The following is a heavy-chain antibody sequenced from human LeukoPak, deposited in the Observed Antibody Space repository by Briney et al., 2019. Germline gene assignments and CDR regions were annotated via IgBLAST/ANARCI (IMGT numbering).Heavy chain of an antibody. J-gene: IGHJ4*01. D-gene: IGHD4/OR15-4a*01. Sequence: SQTLSLTCGVSGVSIGNPYNYWTWIRQSPGKALEWVGFISPNGDTYYSPSLEGRVTISRDTSNNHFSLRLASVSATDTAVYYCSRLASHNGQHVGALDFWGQGTLVTVSS. V-gene: IGHV4-30-4*01. CDR1: GVSIGNPYNY. CDR2: ISPNGDT. CDR3: SRLASHNGQHVGALDF.